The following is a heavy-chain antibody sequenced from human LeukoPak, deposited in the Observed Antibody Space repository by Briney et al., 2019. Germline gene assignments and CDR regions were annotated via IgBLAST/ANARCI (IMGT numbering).Heavy chain of an antibody. CDR3: ARPVGARRLDAFDI. J-gene: IGHJ3*02. V-gene: IGHV3-13*01. D-gene: IGHD1-26*01. CDR2: IGTAGDT. Sequence: PGGSLRLSCAASGFTFSSYDMHWVRQATGKGLEWVSAIGTAGDTYYPGSVKGRFTISRENAKNSLYLQMNSLRAGDTAVYYCARPVGARRLDAFDIWGQGTMVTVSS. CDR1: GFTFSSYD.